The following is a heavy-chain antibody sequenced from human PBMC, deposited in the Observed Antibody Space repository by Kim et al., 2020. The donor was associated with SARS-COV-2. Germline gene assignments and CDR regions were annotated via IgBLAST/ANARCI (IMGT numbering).Heavy chain of an antibody. CDR2: IYPGDSNT. V-gene: IGHV5-51*01. Sequence: GESLKISCKGSGYSFTTDWIAWVRQMPGKGLEWMGVIYPGDSNTIYRPPFQGQVTISADKSISAAYLQWSSLKASDTAIYYCARHAGGDHSTGIDVWGQG. CDR3: ARHAGGDHSTGIDV. J-gene: IGHJ6*02. CDR1: GYSFTTDW.